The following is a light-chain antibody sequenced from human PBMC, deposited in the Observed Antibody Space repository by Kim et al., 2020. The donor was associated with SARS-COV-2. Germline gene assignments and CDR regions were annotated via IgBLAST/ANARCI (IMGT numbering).Light chain of an antibody. CDR2: DAS. Sequence: DIQMTQSPSSLSASVGDRVTITCRASQTISTDLTWYQQKPGKAPKLLIYDASSLHSGVPSRFSGSGSGTDFTLTISNLQPEDFATYYCQQSYNLITFGQGTRLEIK. CDR1: QTISTD. V-gene: IGKV1-39*01. CDR3: QQSYNLIT. J-gene: IGKJ5*01.